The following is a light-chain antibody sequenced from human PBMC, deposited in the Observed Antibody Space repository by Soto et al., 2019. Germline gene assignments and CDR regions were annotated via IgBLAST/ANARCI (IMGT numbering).Light chain of an antibody. CDR1: SSDIGGYRY. CDR3: CSYTIASSHYV. V-gene: IGLV2-14*01. Sequence: QSALTQPASVSGSPGQSITISCTGTSSDIGGYRYVSWYQQHPGKAPKLMIYEVSNRPSGVSIRFSGSKSGNTVSLTISGLQAEDEADYYCCSYTIASSHYVFGSGTKVTVL. J-gene: IGLJ1*01. CDR2: EVS.